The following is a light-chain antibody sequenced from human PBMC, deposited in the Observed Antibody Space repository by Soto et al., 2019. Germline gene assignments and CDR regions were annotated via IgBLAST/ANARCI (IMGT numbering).Light chain of an antibody. CDR3: QQYGGSPRIT. CDR2: GAS. J-gene: IGKJ5*01. V-gene: IGKV3-20*01. CDR1: ERLSSVY. Sequence: EIVLTQSPCTLSLSPGERATLSCGASERLSSVYLAWYQQRPGQPPRLLIYGASNRATGIPDRFSGSGSGTDFTPIINRLEPEDVAIYYCQQYGGSPRITFGQGTRLEIK.